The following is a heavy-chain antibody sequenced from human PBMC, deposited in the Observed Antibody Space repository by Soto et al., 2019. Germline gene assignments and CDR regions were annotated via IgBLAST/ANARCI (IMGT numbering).Heavy chain of an antibody. J-gene: IGHJ6*02. CDR2: IIPIFGTA. CDR1: GGTLSSYA. D-gene: IGHD3-3*01. Sequence: ASVKVSCKASGGTLSSYAISWVRQAPGQGLEWMGGIIPIFGTANYAQKFQGRVTITADKSTSTAYMELSSLRSEDTAVYYCARDEEARDPYDPYYYYGMDVWGQGTTVTVSS. V-gene: IGHV1-69*06. CDR3: ARDEEARDPYDPYYYYGMDV.